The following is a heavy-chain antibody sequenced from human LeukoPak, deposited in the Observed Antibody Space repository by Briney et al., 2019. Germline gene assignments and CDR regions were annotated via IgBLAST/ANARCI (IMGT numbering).Heavy chain of an antibody. CDR2: IYYSGSI. J-gene: IGHJ4*02. CDR1: GGSISSSSYY. D-gene: IGHD3-9*01. Sequence: SETLSLTCTVSGGSISSSSYYWGWIRQPPGTGLEWIGSIYYSGSIYYNPSLKSRVTISVDTSKNQFSLKLSSVTAADTAVYYCARQEDYDILTGYYNPFYFDYWGQGTLVTVSS. V-gene: IGHV4-39*01. CDR3: ARQEDYDILTGYYNPFYFDY.